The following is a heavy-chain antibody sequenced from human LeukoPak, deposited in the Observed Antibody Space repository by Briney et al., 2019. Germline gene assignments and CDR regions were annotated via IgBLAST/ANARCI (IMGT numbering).Heavy chain of an antibody. D-gene: IGHD5-24*01. CDR1: GFTFSSYA. J-gene: IGHJ4*02. CDR3: AKMPLGWLQIYYFDY. CDR2: FSGSGGST. Sequence: EPGGSLRLSCAASGFTFSSYAMSWVRQAPGKGLECISGFSGSGGSTYYADSVKGRFTISRDNSKNTLYLQMNSLRAEDTAVYYCAKMPLGWLQIYYFDYWGQGTLVTVSS. V-gene: IGHV3-23*01.